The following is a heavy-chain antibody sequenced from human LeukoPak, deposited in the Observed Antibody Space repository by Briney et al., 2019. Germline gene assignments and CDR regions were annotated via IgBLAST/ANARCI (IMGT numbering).Heavy chain of an antibody. CDR1: GFTFSSYS. CDR2: ISSSSSTI. J-gene: IGHJ6*02. V-gene: IGHV3-48*02. Sequence: PGGSLRLSCAASGFTFSSYSMNWVRQAPGKGLEWVSYISSSSSTIYYADSVKGRFTISRDNAKNSLYLQINSLRDEDTAVYYCARDRIWFGESSYYYGMDVRGQGTTVTVSS. D-gene: IGHD3-10*01. CDR3: ARDRIWFGESSYYYGMDV.